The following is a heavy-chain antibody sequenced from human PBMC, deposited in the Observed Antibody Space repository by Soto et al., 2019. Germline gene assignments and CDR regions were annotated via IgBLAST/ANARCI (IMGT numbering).Heavy chain of an antibody. V-gene: IGHV4-4*02. Sequence: QVQLQESGPGLVKPSGTLSLTCAVSGGSISTSNWWSWVRQPPGKGLEWIGEVYRTGSTNYNPSLESRLTIPVDKSKNPFSLKLTSVTAADTAVYYCARARATIAAAAIFDCWGQGTLVTVSS. CDR1: GGSISTSNW. CDR2: VYRTGST. CDR3: ARARATIAAAAIFDC. J-gene: IGHJ4*02. D-gene: IGHD6-13*01.